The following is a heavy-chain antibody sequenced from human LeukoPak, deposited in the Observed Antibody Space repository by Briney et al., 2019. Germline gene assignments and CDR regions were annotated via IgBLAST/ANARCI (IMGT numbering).Heavy chain of an antibody. J-gene: IGHJ4*02. V-gene: IGHV3-7*03. CDR1: GFTFSNYW. D-gene: IGHD2/OR15-2a*01. Sequence: GGSLRLSCATSGFTFSNYWMCWVRQAPGKGLEWVANIRQDGGDKYYADSVKGRFTISRDNAKNSLYLQMNSLRAEDTAVFSCARVIVTVPGQSDYFDYWGQGTLVTFSS. CDR3: ARVIVTVPGQSDYFDY. CDR2: IRQDGGDK.